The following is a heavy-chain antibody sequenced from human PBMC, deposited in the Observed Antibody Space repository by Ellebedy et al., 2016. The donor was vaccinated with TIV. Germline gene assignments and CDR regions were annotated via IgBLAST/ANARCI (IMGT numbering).Heavy chain of an antibody. V-gene: IGHV1-18*01. CDR1: GYTFTSYG. CDR2: ISAYNGNT. J-gene: IGHJ4*02. Sequence: AASVKVSCKASGYTFTSYGISWVRQAPGQGLEWMGWISAYNGNTNYAQKLQGRVTMTTDTSTSTAYMELRSLRSDDTAVYYCARDLGDTAMGPHFDYWGQGTLVTISS. CDR3: ARDLGDTAMGPHFDY. D-gene: IGHD5-18*01.